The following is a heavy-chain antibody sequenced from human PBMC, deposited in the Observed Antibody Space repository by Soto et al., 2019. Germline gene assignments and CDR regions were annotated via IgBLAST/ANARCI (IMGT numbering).Heavy chain of an antibody. CDR1: GGSISSGGYY. D-gene: IGHD6-13*01. CDR2: IYYSGST. V-gene: IGHV4-31*03. Sequence: QVQLQESGPGLVKPSQTLSLTCTVSGGSISSGGYYWSWIRQHPGKGLEWIGYIYYSGSTYYNPSLKRRVTISVDTSKNQFSLKLSSVTAADTAVYYCARDGSSSAAIDYWGQGTLVTVSS. J-gene: IGHJ4*02. CDR3: ARDGSSSAAIDY.